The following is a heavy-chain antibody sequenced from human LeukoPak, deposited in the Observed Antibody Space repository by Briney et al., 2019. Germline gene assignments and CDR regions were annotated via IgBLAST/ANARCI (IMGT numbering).Heavy chain of an antibody. V-gene: IGHV4-61*01. J-gene: IGHJ4*02. CDR1: GGSVSSGNYY. CDR2: IYNSGST. Sequence: SETLSLTCTVSGGSVSSGNYYWSWIWQPPGKGLEWIGYIYNSGSTNYNPSLKSRVTISVDTSKNQFSLKLSSMTAADTAVYYCARDPSGYFNYWGQGILATVSS. D-gene: IGHD3-22*01. CDR3: ARDPSGYFNY.